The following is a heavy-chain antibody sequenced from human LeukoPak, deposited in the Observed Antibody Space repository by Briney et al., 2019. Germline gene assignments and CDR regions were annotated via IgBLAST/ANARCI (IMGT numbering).Heavy chain of an antibody. CDR1: GFTFSSYG. D-gene: IGHD1-26*01. Sequence: GGSLRLSCAASGFTFSSYGMHWVRQAPGKGLEWVAFIRNDGRNKYYADSMKGRFTISRDNSKNTLYLQMNSLRAEDTAVYYCAKGLRKLIVGSTEYYFDYWGQGTLVTVSS. V-gene: IGHV3-30*02. CDR2: IRNDGRNK. J-gene: IGHJ4*02. CDR3: AKGLRKLIVGSTEYYFDY.